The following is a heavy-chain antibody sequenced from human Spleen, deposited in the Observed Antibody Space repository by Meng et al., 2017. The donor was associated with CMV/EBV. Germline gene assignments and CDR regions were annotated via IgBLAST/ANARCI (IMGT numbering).Heavy chain of an antibody. Sequence: FTFSNSWMSWGHRDRGKGREWVGRIKSKTNGGRTEYDAHVKGSLTISRNDSANTLYLQMNSRQTDDEAAYYCGTFQKDVSGSGTSYWGQGTLVTVSS. CDR3: GTFQKDVSGSGTSY. V-gene: IGHV3-15*01. D-gene: IGHD1-1*01. CDR2: IKSKTNGGRT. J-gene: IGHJ4*02. CDR1: FTFSNSW.